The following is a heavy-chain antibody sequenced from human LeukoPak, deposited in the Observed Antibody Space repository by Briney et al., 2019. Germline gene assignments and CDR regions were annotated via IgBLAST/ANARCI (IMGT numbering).Heavy chain of an antibody. V-gene: IGHV4-39*01. CDR3: ARHKTSSYYDSSGYPDY. CDR1: GGSISSSSYY. J-gene: IGHJ4*02. CDR2: IYYSGST. Sequence: SETLSLTCTVSGGSISSSSYYWGWIRQPPGKGLEWIGSIYYSGSTYYNPFLKSRVTISVDTSKNQFSLKLSSVTAADTAVYYCARHKTSSYYDSSGYPDYWGQGTLVTVSS. D-gene: IGHD3-22*01.